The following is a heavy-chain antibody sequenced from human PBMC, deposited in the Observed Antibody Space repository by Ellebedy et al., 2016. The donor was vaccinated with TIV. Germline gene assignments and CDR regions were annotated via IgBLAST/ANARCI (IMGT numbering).Heavy chain of an antibody. V-gene: IGHV1-46*01. Sequence: AASVKVSCKASGYTFTSYYMHWVRQAPGQGLEWMGIINPSGGSTSYAQKFQGRVTMTRDTSTSAVYMELSSLRSEDTAVYYCARGVNGDGGYYYMWYWGQGTLVTVSS. J-gene: IGHJ4*02. CDR3: ARGVNGDGGYYYMWY. D-gene: IGHD3-22*01. CDR1: GYTFTSYY. CDR2: INPSGGST.